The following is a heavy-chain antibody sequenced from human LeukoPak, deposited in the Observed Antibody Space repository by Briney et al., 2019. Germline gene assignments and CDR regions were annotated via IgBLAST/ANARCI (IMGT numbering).Heavy chain of an antibody. V-gene: IGHV4-34*01. J-gene: IGHJ5*02. CDR2: ISHSGTS. Sequence: SETLSLTCAVYGGPFRGFFWSWIRQAPGKGLEWIGEISHSGTSNYNPSLKSRITISLDTSRIQFSLRLTSVTAADTAVYYCARGIFYGGRNQYIWFDLWGQGTLVTVSS. D-gene: IGHD4-23*01. CDR1: GGPFRGFF. CDR3: ARGIFYGGRNQYIWFDL.